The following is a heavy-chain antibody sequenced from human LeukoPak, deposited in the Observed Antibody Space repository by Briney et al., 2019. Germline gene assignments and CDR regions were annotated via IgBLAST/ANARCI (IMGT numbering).Heavy chain of an antibody. CDR2: ISYDGSNK. CDR3: AREYCSGGSCGWFDP. CDR1: GFTFSSYG. Sequence: GGSLRLSCAASGFTFSSYGMHWVRQAPGKGLEWVAVISYDGSNKYYADSVKGRFTISRDNSKNTLYLQMNSLRAEDTAVYYCAREYCSGGSCGWFDPWGQGTLVTVSS. J-gene: IGHJ5*02. D-gene: IGHD2-15*01. V-gene: IGHV3-30*03.